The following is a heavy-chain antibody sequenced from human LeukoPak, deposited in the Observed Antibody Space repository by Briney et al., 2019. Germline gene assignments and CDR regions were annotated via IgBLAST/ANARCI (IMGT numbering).Heavy chain of an antibody. Sequence: SETLSLTCTVSGGSISSSSYYWGWIRQPPGKGLEWIGSIYYSGSTYYNPSLKSRVTISVDTSKNQFSLKLSSVTAADTAVYYCARSWPTYYYDSSGHDAFDIWGQGTMVTVSS. CDR3: ARSWPTYYYDSSGHDAFDI. V-gene: IGHV4-39*01. CDR2: IYYSGST. D-gene: IGHD3-22*01. CDR1: GGSISSSSYY. J-gene: IGHJ3*02.